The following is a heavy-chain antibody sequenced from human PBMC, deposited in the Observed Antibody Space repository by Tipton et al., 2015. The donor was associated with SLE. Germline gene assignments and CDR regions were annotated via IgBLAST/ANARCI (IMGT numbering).Heavy chain of an antibody. CDR2: ISYDGVNT. CDR1: GFTFSTFA. CDR3: GRGVYSESSVGMDV. Sequence: SLRLSCAASGFTFSTFAIHWVRQAPGKGLEWVAVISYDGVNTFYAESVRGRFTISRDNAKNTLYLQMNSLRAEDTAVYYCGRGVYSESSVGMDVWGQGTTVTVSS. D-gene: IGHD3-22*01. V-gene: IGHV3-30*04. J-gene: IGHJ6*02.